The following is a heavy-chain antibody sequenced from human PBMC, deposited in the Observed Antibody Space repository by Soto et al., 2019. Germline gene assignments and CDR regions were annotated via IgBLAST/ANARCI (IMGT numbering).Heavy chain of an antibody. CDR3: AKDRSYDFGSGKYREYYHGLDI. J-gene: IGHJ6*02. V-gene: IGHV3-30*18. Sequence: QAQLVESGGGVVQPGESLRLSCAASGFIFSTYGMHWVRQAPGKGLEWVALISYDGGKKDYADSVKGRFTISRDNIDNMMFLQMNSLRAEDTAVYYCAKDRSYDFGSGKYREYYHGLDIWGQGTAVIVSS. CDR2: ISYDGGKK. CDR1: GFIFSTYG. D-gene: IGHD3-10*01.